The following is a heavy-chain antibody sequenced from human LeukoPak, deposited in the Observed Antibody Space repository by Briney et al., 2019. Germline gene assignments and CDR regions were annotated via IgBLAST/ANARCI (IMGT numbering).Heavy chain of an antibody. D-gene: IGHD1-1*01. V-gene: IGHV3-21*01. CDR2: VSSGTNYV. J-gene: IGHJ4*02. CDR1: GFTFSSYI. CDR3: ARVTTTGTTGMCYFDY. Sequence: GGSLRLSCAASGFTFSSYIMNWVRQAPGKGLEWVSSVSSGTNYVYYADSVKGRFTISRDNAKNSLYLQMNSLRAEDTAVYYCARVTTTGTTGMCYFDYWGQGTLVTVSS.